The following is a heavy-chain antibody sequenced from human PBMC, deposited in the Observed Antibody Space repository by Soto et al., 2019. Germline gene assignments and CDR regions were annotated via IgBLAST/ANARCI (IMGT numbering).Heavy chain of an antibody. CDR3: ASPSAVSYYYYRMEV. Sequence: EVQLVQAVAEVKKTGESLRISCKGSGYSFTSYWISWVRQMPGKGLEWMGRIDPTDSYTNYSPSFQGHVNISADKSISTAYLQWSSLKASDTAKYYCASPSAVSYYYYRMEVWRPGTTVTVCS. CDR2: IDPTDSYT. J-gene: IGHJ6*02. CDR1: GYSFTSYW. V-gene: IGHV5-10-1*01. D-gene: IGHD3-10*01.